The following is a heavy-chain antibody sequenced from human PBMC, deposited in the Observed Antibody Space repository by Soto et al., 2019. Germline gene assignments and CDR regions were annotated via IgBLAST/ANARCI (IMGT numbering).Heavy chain of an antibody. J-gene: IGHJ4*02. D-gene: IGHD2-15*01. V-gene: IGHV4-30-4*01. CDR1: GGSISSGDYY. CDR3: AGSGGSSGPIDD. Sequence: VQLQQSGPGLVKPSQTLSLTCTVSGGSISSGDYYWIWIRHPPGQSLERIGYLYYSASTYYAPSPKSRVTISVDTSKNQFSLTRSSVTAAGTAVYYCAGSGGSSGPIDDWGQGTLVTVS. CDR2: LYYSAST.